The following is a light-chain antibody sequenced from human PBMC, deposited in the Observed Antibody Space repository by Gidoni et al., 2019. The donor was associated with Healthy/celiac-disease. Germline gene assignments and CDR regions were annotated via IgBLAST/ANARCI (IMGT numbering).Light chain of an antibody. V-gene: IGKV3-20*01. CDR3: QQYGSSPKLT. J-gene: IGKJ4*01. CDR1: QSVSSSY. Sequence: EIVLTQSPGTLSLSTGDRATLSCRVSQSVSSSYLAWYQQKPGQAPRLLIYGASSRATGIPDRFSGSGSGTDFTLTISRLEPEDFAVYYCQQYGSSPKLTFGGGTKVEIK. CDR2: GAS.